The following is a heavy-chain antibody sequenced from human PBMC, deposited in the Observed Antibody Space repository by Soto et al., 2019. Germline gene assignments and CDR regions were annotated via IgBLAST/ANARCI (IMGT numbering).Heavy chain of an antibody. CDR3: ATHPELDY. V-gene: IGHV4-39*01. CDR1: GGSISGSSYF. Sequence: QLQLQESGPGLVKPSETLSLTCTVSGGSISGSSYFWGWIRQPPGKVLEWIESIYYSGYTYYNPPLKGRATISVDTSKNHFSLKLSSVTAADTAVYYCATHPELDYWGQGILVTVSS. CDR2: IYYSGYT. D-gene: IGHD1-1*01. J-gene: IGHJ4*02.